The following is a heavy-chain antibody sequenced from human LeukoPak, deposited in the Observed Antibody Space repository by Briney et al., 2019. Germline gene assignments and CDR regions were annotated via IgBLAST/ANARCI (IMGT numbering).Heavy chain of an antibody. D-gene: IGHD3-22*01. CDR3: ARAEYYYDSSGCGAFDI. CDR2: ISSSSYI. V-gene: IGHV3-21*01. CDR1: GFTFSSYS. Sequence: GGSLRLSCAASGFTFSSYSMKWVRQAPGKGLEWVSSISSSSYIYYADSVKGRFTISRDNAKNSLYLQMNSLRAEDTAVYYCARAEYYYDSSGCGAFDIWGQGTMVTVSS. J-gene: IGHJ3*02.